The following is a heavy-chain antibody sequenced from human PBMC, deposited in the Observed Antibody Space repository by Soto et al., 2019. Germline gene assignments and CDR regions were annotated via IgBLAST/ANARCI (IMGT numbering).Heavy chain of an antibody. D-gene: IGHD1-26*01. CDR2: IHYSGST. Sequence: QVQLQESGPGLVKPSETLSLTCTVSGGTISSWYWSWIRQPPGKGLEWIGYIHYSGSTNCNPSLKSRVPLSVDTSKNPCSLKLSSVTAADTAVYYCAGRYGSAIAYWGQGTLVSVSA. J-gene: IGHJ4*02. V-gene: IGHV4-59*08. CDR1: GGTISSWY. CDR3: AGRYGSAIAY.